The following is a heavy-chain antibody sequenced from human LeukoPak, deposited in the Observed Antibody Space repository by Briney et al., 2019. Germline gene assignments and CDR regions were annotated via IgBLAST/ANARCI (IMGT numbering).Heavy chain of an antibody. CDR3: ARDCVGYYYDSSGYWT. V-gene: IGHV3-21*01. D-gene: IGHD3-22*01. Sequence: GGSLRLSCAASGFTFSSYSMNWARQAPGKGLEWVSSISSSSSYIYYADSVKGRFTISRDNAKNSLYLQMNSLRAEDTAVYYCARDCVGYYYDSSGYWTWGQGTLVTVSS. CDR2: ISSSSSYI. J-gene: IGHJ5*02. CDR1: GFTFSSYS.